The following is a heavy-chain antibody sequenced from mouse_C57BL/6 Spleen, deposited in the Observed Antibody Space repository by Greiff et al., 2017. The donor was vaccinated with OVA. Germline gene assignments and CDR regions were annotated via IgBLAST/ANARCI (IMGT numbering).Heavy chain of an antibody. J-gene: IGHJ4*01. V-gene: IGHV1-5*01. CDR3: TSYYYYAMDY. CDR1: GYTFTSYW. D-gene: IGHD1-1*01. Sequence: EVQLQESGTVLARPGASVKMSCKTSGYTFTSYWMHWVKQRPGQGLEWIGAIYPGNSDTSYNQKFKGKAKLTAVTSASIAYMELSSLTNEDSAVYYCTSYYYYAMDYWGQGTSVTVSS. CDR2: IYPGNSDT.